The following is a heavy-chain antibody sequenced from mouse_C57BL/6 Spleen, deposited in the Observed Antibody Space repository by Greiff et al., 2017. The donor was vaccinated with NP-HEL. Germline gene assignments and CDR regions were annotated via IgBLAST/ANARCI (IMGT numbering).Heavy chain of an antibody. CDR2: ISYDGSN. Sequence: EVKLMESGPGLVKPSQSLSLTCSVPGYSITSGYYWNWIRQFPGNKLEWMGYISYDGSNNYNPSLKNRISITRDTSKNQFFLKLNSVTTEDTATYYCARYDYVYWYFDVWGTGTTVTVSS. D-gene: IGHD2-4*01. CDR3: ARYDYVYWYFDV. J-gene: IGHJ1*03. V-gene: IGHV3-6*01. CDR1: GYSITSGYY.